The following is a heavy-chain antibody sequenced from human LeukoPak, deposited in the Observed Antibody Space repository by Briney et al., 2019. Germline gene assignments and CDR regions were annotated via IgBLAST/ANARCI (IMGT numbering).Heavy chain of an antibody. J-gene: IGHJ4*02. CDR2: ISAYNGNT. CDR1: GYTFTSYG. Sequence: ASVTVSCTASGYTFTSYGISWVRPAPGQGLEWMGWISAYNGNTNYAQKLQGRVTMTTDTSASTAYMELRSLRSDDTAVYYCARVWLRFTDYWGQGTLVTVSS. D-gene: IGHD5-12*01. CDR3: ARVWLRFTDY. V-gene: IGHV1-18*01.